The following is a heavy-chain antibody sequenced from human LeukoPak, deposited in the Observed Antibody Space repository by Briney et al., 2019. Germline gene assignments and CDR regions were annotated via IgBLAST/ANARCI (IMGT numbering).Heavy chain of an antibody. CDR1: GGSFSGYY. V-gene: IGHV4-34*01. CDR3: ARGISPKGMGGRRFDY. D-gene: IGHD1-26*01. CDR2: IIHSGST. Sequence: PSETLSLTCAVYGGSFSGYYWSWIRQPPGKGLEWIGEIIHSGSTNYNPSLKSRVTISVGTSKNQFSLKLSSVTAADTAVYYCARGISPKGMGGRRFDYWGQGTLVTVSS. J-gene: IGHJ4*02.